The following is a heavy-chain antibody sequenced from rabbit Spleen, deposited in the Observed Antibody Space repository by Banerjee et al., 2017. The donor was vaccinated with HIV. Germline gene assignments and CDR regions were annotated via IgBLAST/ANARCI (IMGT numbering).Heavy chain of an antibody. V-gene: IGHV1S45*01. D-gene: IGHD2-1*01. CDR1: GLDFSSSYW. Sequence: QQQLGESGGDLVQPEGSLTLTCKASGLDFSSSYWICWVRQAPGKGLEWIGCIYTGISGSTYYASWAKGRFTISKTSSTTVTLQMTSLTAADTATYFCARTPNSGDWRLTRLDFWGPGTLVTVS. CDR2: IYTGISGST. CDR3: ARTPNSGDWRLTRLDF. J-gene: IGHJ3*01.